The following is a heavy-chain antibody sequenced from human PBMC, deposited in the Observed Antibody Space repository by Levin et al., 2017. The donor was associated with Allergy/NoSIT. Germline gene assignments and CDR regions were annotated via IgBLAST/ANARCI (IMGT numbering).Heavy chain of an antibody. CDR2: ISAYNGNT. CDR3: ARVGPTTATDYYGMDV. Sequence: PGESLKISCKASGYTFTSYGISWVRQAPGQGLEWMGWISAYNGNTNYAQRLQGRVTMTTDTSTSTAYMELRSLRSDDTAVYYCARVGPTTATDYYGMDVWGQGTTVTVSS. CDR1: GYTFTSYG. D-gene: IGHD4-17*01. V-gene: IGHV1-18*01. J-gene: IGHJ6*02.